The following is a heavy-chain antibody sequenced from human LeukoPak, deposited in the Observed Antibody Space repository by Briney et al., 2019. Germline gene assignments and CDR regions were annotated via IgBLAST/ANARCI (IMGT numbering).Heavy chain of an antibody. CDR1: GGSISSSSYS. D-gene: IGHD6-19*01. J-gene: IGHJ4*02. CDR2: IYYSGST. CDR3: ARPTGIAVAGTFDY. Sequence: SETLSLTCTVSGGSISSSSYSWGWIRQPPGKGLEWIGSIYYSGSTYYSPSLKSRVTISVDTSKNQFSLKLSSVTAADTAVYYCARPTGIAVAGTFDYWGQGTLVTVSS. V-gene: IGHV4-39*01.